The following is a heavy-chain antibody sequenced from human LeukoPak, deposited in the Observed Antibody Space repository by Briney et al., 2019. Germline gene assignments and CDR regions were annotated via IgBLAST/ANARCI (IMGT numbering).Heavy chain of an antibody. V-gene: IGHV3-15*01. CDR2: SKSKGDGGYT. CDR3: TTNNWSDA. CDR1: GFIFSNAW. Sequence: GAFLRLCSASSGFIFSNAWMSWVRQAPGKGQEWFGRSKSKGDGGYTDSAAPVNGRFTISRDDYKTTLYLQMNSLKTEDTAVDYCTTNNWSDAWGQGTLVTVSS. J-gene: IGHJ5*02.